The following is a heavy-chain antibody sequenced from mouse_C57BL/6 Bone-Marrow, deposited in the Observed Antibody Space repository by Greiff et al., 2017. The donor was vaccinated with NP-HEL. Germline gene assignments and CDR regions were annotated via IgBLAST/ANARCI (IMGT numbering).Heavy chain of an antibody. V-gene: IGHV3-8*01. D-gene: IGHD1-1*01. J-gene: IGHJ1*03. Sequence: EVQLVESGPGLAKPSQTLSLTCSVTGYSITSDYWNWIRKFPGNKLEYMGYISYSGSTYYNPSLKSRISITRDTSKNQYYLQLNSVTTEDTATYYCARSIITTVGYWYFDVWGTGTTVTVSS. CDR2: ISYSGST. CDR1: GYSITSDY. CDR3: ARSIITTVGYWYFDV.